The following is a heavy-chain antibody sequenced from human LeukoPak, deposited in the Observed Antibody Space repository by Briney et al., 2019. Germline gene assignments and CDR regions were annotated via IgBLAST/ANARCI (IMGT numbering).Heavy chain of an antibody. CDR2: IYTSGST. D-gene: IGHD6-6*01. CDR1: GGSISSGSYY. V-gene: IGHV4-61*02. CDR3: AREGAGSSSYLSYYYYMDV. J-gene: IGHJ6*03. Sequence: SETLSLTCTVSGGSISSGSYYWSWIRQPAGKGLEWIGRIYTSGSTNYNPSLESRVTISVDTSKNQFSLKLSSVTAADTAVYYCAREGAGSSSYLSYYYYMDVWGKGTTVTVSS.